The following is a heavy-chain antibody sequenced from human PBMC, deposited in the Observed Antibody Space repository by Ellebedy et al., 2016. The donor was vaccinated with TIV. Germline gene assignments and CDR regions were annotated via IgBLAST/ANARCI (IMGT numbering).Heavy chain of an antibody. CDR2: IYYSGGT. V-gene: IGHV4-59*01. Sequence: SETLSLXXTVSGGSIRSYYWSWIRQPPGKGLEWIGYIYYSGGTNYNPSLKSRVTISIDTSKNLFSLKMSSVTAADTAVYYCASSLAVAGTVYFDHWGQGTLVTVSS. CDR1: GGSIRSYY. D-gene: IGHD6-19*01. CDR3: ASSLAVAGTVYFDH. J-gene: IGHJ4*02.